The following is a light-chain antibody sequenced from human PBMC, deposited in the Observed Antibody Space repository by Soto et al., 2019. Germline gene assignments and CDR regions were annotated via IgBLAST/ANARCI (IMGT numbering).Light chain of an antibody. V-gene: IGKV3-15*01. J-gene: IGKJ1*01. Sequence: EIEMNQSPSTLSVSTRDRVTLSCRASQFVRSNSAWYQQKPGQAPRLLIYGASLRATGIPARFSGSGYGTEFTLTISSLQSEDFATYYCQQSFSTPTWTFGQGTKVDTK. CDR3: QQSFSTPTWT. CDR1: QFVRSN. CDR2: GAS.